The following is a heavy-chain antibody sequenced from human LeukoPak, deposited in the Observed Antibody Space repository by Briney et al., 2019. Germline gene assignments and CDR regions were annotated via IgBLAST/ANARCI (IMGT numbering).Heavy chain of an antibody. V-gene: IGHV4-34*01. CDR1: GGSFSGYY. CDR3: ARAPDSREGMDV. D-gene: IGHD3-22*01. CDR2: INHSGST. J-gene: IGHJ6*02. Sequence: KPSETLSLTCAVYGGSFSGYYWSWIRQPPGKGLEWIGEINHSGSTNYNPSLKSRVTISVDTSKNQFSLKLSSVTAADTAAYYCARAPDSREGMDVWGQGTTVTVSS.